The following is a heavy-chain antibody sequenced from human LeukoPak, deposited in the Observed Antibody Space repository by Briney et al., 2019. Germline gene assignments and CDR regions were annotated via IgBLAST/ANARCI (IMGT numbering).Heavy chain of an antibody. D-gene: IGHD5-18*01. Sequence: GGSLRLSCAASGFTFSSYSINWVRQAPGKGLEWVSSISSSSTYISYADSVKGRFTTSRDTAKNSLYLQMNSLRAEDTAVYYCARDRYSYGYWTFDIWGQGTMVTVSS. V-gene: IGHV3-21*01. J-gene: IGHJ3*02. CDR2: ISSSSTYI. CDR1: GFTFSSYS. CDR3: ARDRYSYGYWTFDI.